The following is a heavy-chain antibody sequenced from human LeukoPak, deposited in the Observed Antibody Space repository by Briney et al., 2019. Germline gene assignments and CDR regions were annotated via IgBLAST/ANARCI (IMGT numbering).Heavy chain of an antibody. CDR2: ISGSGGST. CDR1: GFTFSSYA. CDR3: AKQLNTYYYGSRSYFGLFDY. V-gene: IGHV3-23*01. D-gene: IGHD3-10*01. J-gene: IGHJ4*02. Sequence: GGSLRLSCAASGFTFSSYAMSWVRQAPGKGLEWVSAISGSGGSTYYADSVKGRFTISRDNSKNTLYLQMNSLRAEDTAVYYCAKQLNTYYYGSRSYFGLFDYWGQGTLVTVSS.